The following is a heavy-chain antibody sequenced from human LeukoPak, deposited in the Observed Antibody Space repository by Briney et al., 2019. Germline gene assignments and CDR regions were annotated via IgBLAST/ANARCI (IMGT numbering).Heavy chain of an antibody. V-gene: IGHV1-69*02. D-gene: IGHD6-13*01. CDR2: IIPILGIA. J-gene: IGHJ5*02. CDR1: GGTFSSYT. CDR3: ARVVNSSTVWFDP. Sequence: GASVKVSCKASGGTFSSYTISWVRQAPGQGLEWMGRIIPILGIANYAQKFQGRVTITADKSTSTAYMELSSLRSEDTAVYYCARVVNSSTVWFDPWGQGTLFTVSS.